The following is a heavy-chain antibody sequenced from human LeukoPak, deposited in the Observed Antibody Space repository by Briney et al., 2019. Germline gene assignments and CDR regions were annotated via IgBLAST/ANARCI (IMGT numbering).Heavy chain of an antibody. CDR3: ARDRVEIATIRGGYFDY. CDR2: IIPIFGTA. D-gene: IGHD5-24*01. Sequence: SVKVSCKASGGTFISYAISWVRQAPGQGLEWMGGIIPIFGTANYAQKFQGRVTITADESTSTAYMELSSLRSEDTAVYYCARDRVEIATIRGGYFDYWGQGTLVTVSS. J-gene: IGHJ4*02. V-gene: IGHV1-69*13. CDR1: GGTFISYA.